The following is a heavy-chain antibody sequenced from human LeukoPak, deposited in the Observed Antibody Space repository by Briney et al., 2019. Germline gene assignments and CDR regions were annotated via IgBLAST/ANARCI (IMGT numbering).Heavy chain of an antibody. CDR2: IIPIFGTA. J-gene: IGHJ1*01. CDR1: GGTFSSYA. Sequence: SVKVSCKASGGTFSSYAISWVRQAPGQGLEWMGGIIPIFGTANYAQKFQGRVTITADESTSTAYMELSSLRSEDTAVYYCARERPGAEYFQHWGQGTLVTVSS. CDR3: ARERPGAEYFQH. V-gene: IGHV1-69*13.